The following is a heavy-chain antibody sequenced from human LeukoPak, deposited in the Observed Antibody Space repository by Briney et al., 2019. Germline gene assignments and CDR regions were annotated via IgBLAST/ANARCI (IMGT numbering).Heavy chain of an antibody. D-gene: IGHD2-21*02. J-gene: IGHJ6*03. CDR3: ARVMKVTPHMDV. Sequence: ASVKVSCKASGYTFTSYGISWVRQAPGQGLERMGWISAYNGNTNYAQKLQGRVTMTTDTSTSTAYMELRSLRSDDTAVYYCARVMKVTPHMDVWGKGTTVTVSS. CDR2: ISAYNGNT. CDR1: GYTFTSYG. V-gene: IGHV1-18*01.